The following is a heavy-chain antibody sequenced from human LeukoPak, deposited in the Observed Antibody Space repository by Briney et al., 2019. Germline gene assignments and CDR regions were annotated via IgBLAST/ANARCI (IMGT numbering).Heavy chain of an antibody. D-gene: IGHD2-2*01. CDR2: IYYSGST. J-gene: IGHJ5*02. CDR3: ARVREGYCSSTSCYWFDP. CDR1: GGSISSYY. V-gene: IGHV4-59*01. Sequence: PSETLSLTCTVSGGSISSYYWSWIRQPPGEGLEWIGYIYYSGSTNYNPSLRSRVTISVDTSKNQFSLKLSSVTAADTAVYYCARVREGYCSSTSCYWFDPWGQGTLVTVSS.